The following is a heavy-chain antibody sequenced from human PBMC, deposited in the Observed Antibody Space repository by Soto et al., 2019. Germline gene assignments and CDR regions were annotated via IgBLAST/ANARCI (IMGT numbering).Heavy chain of an antibody. CDR3: ARDLVSDSSGYFDY. D-gene: IGHD3-22*01. V-gene: IGHV4-30-4*01. Sequence: PSKTLSLTCTVSGGSISSGDYYWSWIRQPPGKGLEWIGYIYYSGSTYYNPSLKSRVTISVDTSKNQFSLKLSSVTAADTAVYYCARDLVSDSSGYFDYWGQGTLVTVSS. CDR2: IYYSGST. J-gene: IGHJ4*02. CDR1: GGSISSGDYY.